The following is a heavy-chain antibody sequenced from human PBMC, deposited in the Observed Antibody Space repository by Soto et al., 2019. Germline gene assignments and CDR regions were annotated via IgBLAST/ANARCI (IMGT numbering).Heavy chain of an antibody. CDR1: GDSISTVDYF. D-gene: IGHD2-15*01. Sequence: SESLSLTCSVSGDSISTVDYFWAWIRQPPGQTLEYIGYIYKSATTYYNPSFESRVAISLDTSKSQFSLTVTSVTAGDTAVYFCARGRYCLTGSCFPNWFDSWGRGTLVTVSS. J-gene: IGHJ5*01. CDR3: ARGRYCLTGSCFPNWFDS. CDR2: IYKSATT. V-gene: IGHV4-30-4*01.